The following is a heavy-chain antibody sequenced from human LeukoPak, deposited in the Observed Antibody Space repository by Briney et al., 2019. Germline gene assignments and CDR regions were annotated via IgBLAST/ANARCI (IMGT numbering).Heavy chain of an antibody. V-gene: IGHV4-39*01. CDR1: GVSIRSRSYY. CDR2: IYNSGST. D-gene: IGHD5-24*01. Sequence: PSETLSLTCTDSGVSIRSRSYYWGWLRQAPGKGLEWIGSIYNSGSTYYNPSLKSRVTISVDTSKNQFSLKLSSVTAADTAVYYCACMTTISVWGQGTLVTVSS. CDR3: ACMTTISV. J-gene: IGHJ4*02.